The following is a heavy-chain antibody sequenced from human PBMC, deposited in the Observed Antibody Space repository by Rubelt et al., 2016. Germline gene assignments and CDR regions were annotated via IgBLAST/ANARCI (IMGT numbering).Heavy chain of an antibody. Sequence: QVQLQQWGAGLLKPSETLSLTCAVYGGSFSGYYWSWIRQPPGKGLEWIGEINHSGSTNCNPSLKSRVTISVGTSKSQISLKLSSVTAADTAVYYCARAGSSGPPPLWGQGTLVTVSS. D-gene: IGHD6-19*01. CDR2: INHSGST. V-gene: IGHV4-34*01. CDR1: GGSFSGYY. CDR3: ARAGSSGPPPL. J-gene: IGHJ4*02.